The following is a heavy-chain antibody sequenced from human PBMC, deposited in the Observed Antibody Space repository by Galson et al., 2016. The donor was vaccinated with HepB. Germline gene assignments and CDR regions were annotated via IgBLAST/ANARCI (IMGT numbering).Heavy chain of an antibody. D-gene: IGHD6-13*01. CDR1: GSSFTSYW. CDR2: IYPGDSDT. J-gene: IGHJ4*02. CDR3: ARQAYPGKAGAGSDFEY. V-gene: IGHV5-51*01. Sequence: QSGAEVTKPGESLRISCKGSGSSFTSYWIGWVRQMPGKGLEWMGIIYPGDSDTRYSPSFQGQVTISVDKSISTAYLQWSSLKASDTAMYFCARQAYPGKAGAGSDFEYWGQGSLVTVSS.